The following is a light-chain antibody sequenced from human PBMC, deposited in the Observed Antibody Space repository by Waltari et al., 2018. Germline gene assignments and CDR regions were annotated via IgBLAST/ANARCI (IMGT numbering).Light chain of an antibody. CDR2: DAS. CDR1: QRVSSSF. V-gene: IGKV3-20*01. CDR3: QQYGTSLIT. Sequence: DIVLTQSPGTLSLSPGERATLSCRASQRVSSSFLAWYQQKAGQAPRLLLYDASSRATGIPDRFSGSGSGTDFTLTISRLEPEDFAVYYCQQYGTSLITFGQGTRLEIK. J-gene: IGKJ5*01.